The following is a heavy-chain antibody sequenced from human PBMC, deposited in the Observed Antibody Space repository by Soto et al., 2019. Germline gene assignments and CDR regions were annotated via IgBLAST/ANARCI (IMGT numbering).Heavy chain of an antibody. J-gene: IGHJ6*03. Sequence: GGALRLSCAAAGFTFSTYRMNWVRQAPGKGLERVTHISSGRSTIYYADSVKSRFTNSSDNDKNSLYMQIDSLRAEDTTVYYATRSAYIDVWGTGTTVTVSS. V-gene: IGHV3-48*01. CDR1: GFTFSTYR. D-gene: IGHD2-2*01. CDR3: TRSAYIDV. CDR2: ISSGRSTI.